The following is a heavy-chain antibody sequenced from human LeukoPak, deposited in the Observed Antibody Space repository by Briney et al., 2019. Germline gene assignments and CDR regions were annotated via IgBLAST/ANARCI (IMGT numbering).Heavy chain of an antibody. CDR2: ISAGGNSI. V-gene: IGHV3-48*03. J-gene: IGHJ4*02. D-gene: IGHD4-17*01. Sequence: GGSLRLSCAASGFTLSSFEMNWVRQAPGKGLEWVSYISAGGNSIYYADSVKGRFTISRDNAKNSLFLQMNSLRDEDTAVYYCARALSDYGDFYFDCWGPGTLVSVSS. CDR1: GFTLSSFE. CDR3: ARALSDYGDFYFDC.